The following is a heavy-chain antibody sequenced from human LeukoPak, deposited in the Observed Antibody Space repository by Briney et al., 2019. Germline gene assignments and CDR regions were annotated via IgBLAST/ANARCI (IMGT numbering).Heavy chain of an antibody. V-gene: IGHV3-30*02. Sequence: GGSLRLSCAASGFTFSSYGMHWVRQAPGKGLEWVAFIRYDGSNKYYADSVKGRFTISRDNSKNTLYLQMNSLRAEDTAVYYCASGDFWSGYSAFDYWGQGTLVTVSS. D-gene: IGHD3-3*01. CDR1: GFTFSSYG. J-gene: IGHJ4*02. CDR2: IRYDGSNK. CDR3: ASGDFWSGYSAFDY.